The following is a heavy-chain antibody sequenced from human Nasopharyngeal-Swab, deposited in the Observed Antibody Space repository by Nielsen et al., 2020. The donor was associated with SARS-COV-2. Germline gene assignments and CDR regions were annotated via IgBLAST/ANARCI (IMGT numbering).Heavy chain of an antibody. J-gene: IGHJ3*02. CDR3: ARGAWYSGSYYADLGAFDI. V-gene: IGHV3-30*03. CDR2: ISYDGSNK. CDR1: GFTFSSYW. D-gene: IGHD1-26*01. Sequence: GESLKISCAASGFTFSSYWMHWVRQAPGKGLEWVAVISYDGSNKYYADSVKGRFTISRDNSKNTLYLQMNSLRAEDTAVYYCARGAWYSGSYYADLGAFDIWGQGTMVTVSS.